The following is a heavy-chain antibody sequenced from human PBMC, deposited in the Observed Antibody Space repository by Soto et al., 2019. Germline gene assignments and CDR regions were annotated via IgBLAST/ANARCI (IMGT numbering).Heavy chain of an antibody. J-gene: IGHJ5*02. V-gene: IGHV1-18*01. CDR2: ISAYNGHT. D-gene: IGHD5-18*01. Sequence: QVQLVQSGAEVKKPGASVKVSCKASGYTFTSYGITWVRQAPAQGLEWRGWISAYNGHTNYAQQLQGRVPMTSDPSTSTAYMERRSLRSDDTAVYYCARGCGFDSYDYNGWFDPWGQGSLVTVSS. CDR3: ARGCGFDSYDYNGWFDP. CDR1: GYTFTSYG.